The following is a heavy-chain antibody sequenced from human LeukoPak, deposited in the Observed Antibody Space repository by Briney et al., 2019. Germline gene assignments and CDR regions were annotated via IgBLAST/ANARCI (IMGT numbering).Heavy chain of an antibody. J-gene: IGHJ2*01. D-gene: IGHD3-22*01. CDR2: ISGSGGST. V-gene: IGHV3-23*01. Sequence: GGSLRLSCAASGFTFSSYAMSWVRQAPGKGLEGVSAISGSGGSTYYADSVKGRFTISRDNSKNTLYLQMNSLRAEDTAVYYCAKDSSPYYYDSSGYYPYWYFDLWGRGTLVTVSS. CDR3: AKDSSPYYYDSSGYYPYWYFDL. CDR1: GFTFSSYA.